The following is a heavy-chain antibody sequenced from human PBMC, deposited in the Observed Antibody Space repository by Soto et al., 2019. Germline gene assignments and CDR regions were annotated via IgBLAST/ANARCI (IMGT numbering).Heavy chain of an antibody. CDR2: TYYRSKWYY. Sequence: PSQTLSLTCAITGDSVSSNSAGWSWVRQSPSRGLEWLGRTYYRSKWYYEYAVSVRGRITINPDTSKNQYSLQLNSVTPEDTAAYFCARGEQYSGRIFDYWGQGTLVTVSS. V-gene: IGHV6-1*01. J-gene: IGHJ4*01. CDR1: GDSVSSNSAG. D-gene: IGHD1-26*01. CDR3: ARGEQYSGRIFDY.